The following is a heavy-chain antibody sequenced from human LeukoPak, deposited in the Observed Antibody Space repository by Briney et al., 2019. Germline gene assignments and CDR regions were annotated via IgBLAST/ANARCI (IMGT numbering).Heavy chain of an antibody. V-gene: IGHV4-34*01. CDR1: GGSFSGYY. J-gene: IGHJ3*01. Sequence: SETLSLTCAVYGGSFSGYYWSWIRQPPGKGLEWIGEINHSGSTNYNPSLKSRVTISVDTSKNQFSLKLSSVTAADTAVYYCARRRGSWGYILWGQGTMVTVSS. D-gene: IGHD5-18*01. CDR3: ARRRGSWGYIL. CDR2: INHSGST.